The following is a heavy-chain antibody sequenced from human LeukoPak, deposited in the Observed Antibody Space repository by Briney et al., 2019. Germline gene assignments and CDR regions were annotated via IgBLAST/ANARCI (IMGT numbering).Heavy chain of an antibody. Sequence: GGSLRLSCAASGFTFSSYGMHWVRQAPGKGLEWVAVISYDGSNKYYADSVKGRFTISRDNSKNTLYLQMNSLRAEDTAVYYCAKKNKGSGGYYNYGLDYWGQGTLVTVSS. CDR3: AKKNKGSGGYYNYGLDY. CDR1: GFTFSSYG. D-gene: IGHD3-10*01. J-gene: IGHJ4*02. V-gene: IGHV3-30*18. CDR2: ISYDGSNK.